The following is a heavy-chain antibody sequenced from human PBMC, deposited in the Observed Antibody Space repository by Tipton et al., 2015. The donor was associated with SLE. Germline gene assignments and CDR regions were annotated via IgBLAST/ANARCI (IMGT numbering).Heavy chain of an antibody. CDR3: ARGKSSRFCDGGVHFDH. J-gene: IGHJ4*02. Sequence: SLRLSCTVSGVSISSRDCWSWVRQPPGEGLEWIGDISHSGNTTYNPSLRSRVTISVDKSKNQFSLRLNSLTDADTAMYFCARGKSSRFCDGGVHFDHWGQGSLVTVSS. V-gene: IGHV4-4*01. D-gene: IGHD6-13*01. CDR1: GVSISSRDC. CDR2: ISHSGNT.